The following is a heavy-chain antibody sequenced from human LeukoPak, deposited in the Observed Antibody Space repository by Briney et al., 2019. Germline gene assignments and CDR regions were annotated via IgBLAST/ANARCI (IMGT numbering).Heavy chain of an antibody. CDR3: AKGVTGTGAFDI. CDR2: ISWNSGNI. CDR1: GFTFDDYA. J-gene: IGHJ3*02. D-gene: IGHD1-7*01. V-gene: IGHV3-9*01. Sequence: PGRSLRLSCAASGFTFDDYAMHWVRQAPGKGLEWVSGISWNSGNIGYADSVKGRFTISRDNAKNSLYLQMHSLRAEDTAFYFCAKGVTGTGAFDIWGQGTMVTVSS.